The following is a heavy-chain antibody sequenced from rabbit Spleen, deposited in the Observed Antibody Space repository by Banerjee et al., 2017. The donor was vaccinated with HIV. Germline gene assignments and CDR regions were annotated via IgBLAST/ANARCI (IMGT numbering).Heavy chain of an antibody. V-gene: IGHV1S47*01. CDR1: GFSLSSNE. J-gene: IGHJ6*01. CDR2: IYPDYGSI. Sequence: QQQLKETGGGLVQPGGSLTLSCKASGFSLSSNELNWVRQAPGKGLEYIGWIAYIYPDYGSIDYASWVNGRFTISLDNAQNTVFLQMTSLTAADTATYFCARAGYAGYSGYGYPYNMDLWGQGTLVTVS. D-gene: IGHD6-1*01. CDR3: ARAGYAGYSGYGYPYNMDL.